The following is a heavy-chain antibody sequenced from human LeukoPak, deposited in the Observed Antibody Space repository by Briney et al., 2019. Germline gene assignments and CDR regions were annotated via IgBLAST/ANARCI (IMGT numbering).Heavy chain of an antibody. Sequence: GASVKVSCKASGYTFITAGISWVRQAPGQGLEWMGWISPSTGNTQYIQRYQGRVAMATETSTNTVYMELRSLSSDDTAVYYCARDSTYPLDNWGQGTLVTVSS. V-gene: IGHV1-18*01. J-gene: IGHJ4*02. CDR3: ARDSTYPLDN. CDR1: GYTFITAG. CDR2: ISPSTGNT.